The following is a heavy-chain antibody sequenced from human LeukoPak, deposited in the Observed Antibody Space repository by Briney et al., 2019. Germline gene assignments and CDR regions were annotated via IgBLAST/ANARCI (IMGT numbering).Heavy chain of an antibody. CDR3: ARDRTTVTKINWFDP. J-gene: IGHJ5*02. D-gene: IGHD4-17*01. V-gene: IGHV3-23*01. Sequence: GGSLRLSCAASGFTFSSYAMSWVRQAPGKGLEWVSAISGSGGSTYYADSVKGRFSISRDNSKSTLYLQMNSLRAEDTAVYYCARDRTTVTKINWFDPWGQGTLVTVSS. CDR1: GFTFSSYA. CDR2: ISGSGGST.